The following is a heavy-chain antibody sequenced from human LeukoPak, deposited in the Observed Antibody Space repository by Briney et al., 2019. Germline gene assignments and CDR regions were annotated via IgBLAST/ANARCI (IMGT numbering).Heavy chain of an antibody. D-gene: IGHD6-19*01. V-gene: IGHV3-64*04. CDR3: AKGATEWLVGPRWFDY. J-gene: IGHJ4*02. Sequence: GGSLRLSCSASGFSFSSYAMHWVRQAPGKGLEYVSAISANGGSTYYADSVKGRFTISRDNSKNTLYLQMNSLRAEDTAVYYCAKGATEWLVGPRWFDYWGQGTLVTVSS. CDR1: GFSFSSYA. CDR2: ISANGGST.